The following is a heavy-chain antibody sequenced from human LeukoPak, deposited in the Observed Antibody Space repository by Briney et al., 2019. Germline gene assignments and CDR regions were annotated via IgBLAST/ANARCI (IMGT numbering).Heavy chain of an antibody. CDR2: INHSGST. V-gene: IGHV4-34*01. CDR3: ARGAGDCSSTSCTFDY. CDR1: GGSFSGYY. D-gene: IGHD2-2*01. Sequence: SETLSLTCAVYGGSFSGYYWSWFRQPPGKGLEWIGEINHSGSTNYNPSLKSRVTISVDTSKNQFSLKLSSVTAADTAVYYCARGAGDCSSTSCTFDYWGQGTLVTVSS. J-gene: IGHJ4*02.